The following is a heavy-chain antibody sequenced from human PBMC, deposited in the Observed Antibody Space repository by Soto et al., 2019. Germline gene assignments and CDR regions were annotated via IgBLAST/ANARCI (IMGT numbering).Heavy chain of an antibody. CDR2: ISYDGSNK. V-gene: IGHV3-30*18. D-gene: IGHD6-19*01. Sequence: LRLSCAASGFTFSSYGMHWVRQAPGKGLEWVAVISYDGSNKYYADSVKGRFTISRDNSKNTLYLQMNSLRAEDTAVYYCAKITTGYSSGWPTSDYWGQGTLVTVSS. CDR3: AKITTGYSSGWPTSDY. J-gene: IGHJ4*02. CDR1: GFTFSSYG.